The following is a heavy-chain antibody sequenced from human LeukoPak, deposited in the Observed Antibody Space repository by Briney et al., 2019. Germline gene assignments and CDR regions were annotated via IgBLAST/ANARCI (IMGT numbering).Heavy chain of an antibody. CDR2: IGTGGSPI. J-gene: IGHJ4*02. D-gene: IGHD3/OR15-3a*01. CDR3: ASGLVIDY. CDR1: GFIFNTYE. Sequence: GGSLGLSCTTSGFIFNTYEFNWVRQAPGRGLEWVSHIGTGGSPIYYADSVKGRFTISRDDARQSLYLQMDSLRVEDTAVYYCASGLVIDYWGQGTLVTVSS. V-gene: IGHV3-48*03.